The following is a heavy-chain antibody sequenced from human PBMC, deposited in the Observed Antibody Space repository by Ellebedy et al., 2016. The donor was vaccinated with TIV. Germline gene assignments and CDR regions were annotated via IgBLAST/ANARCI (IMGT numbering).Heavy chain of an antibody. CDR1: GFTFSGHA. D-gene: IGHD3-22*01. J-gene: IGHJ4*02. CDR2: IIAGGDST. CDR3: VKLDSSGFYYGRLDY. Sequence: GGSLRLSCAASGFTFSGHAMSWVRQPPGKGLEWVSGIIAGGDSTHYVDSVKGRFTISRDNSKKTLYLKMNSLRAEDTAVYYCVKLDSSGFYYGRLDYWGQGTLVTVSS. V-gene: IGHV3-23*01.